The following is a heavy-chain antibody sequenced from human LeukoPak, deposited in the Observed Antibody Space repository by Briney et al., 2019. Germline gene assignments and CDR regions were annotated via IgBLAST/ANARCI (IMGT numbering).Heavy chain of an antibody. CDR2: IKQDGSEK. V-gene: IGHV3-7*01. J-gene: IGHJ4*02. D-gene: IGHD1-26*01. Sequence: SGGSLRLSCAASGFTFSSYWMSWVRQAPGKGLQWVANIKQDGSEKYYVDSVKGRFTISRDNSKNTLYLQMNSLRAEDTAVYYCARETTTLDYWGQGTLVTVSS. CDR1: GFTFSSYW. CDR3: ARETTTLDY.